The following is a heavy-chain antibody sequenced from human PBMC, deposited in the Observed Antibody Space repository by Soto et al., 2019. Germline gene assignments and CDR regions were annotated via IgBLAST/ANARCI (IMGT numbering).Heavy chain of an antibody. CDR2: ISYDGSNK. Sequence: GSLRLSCAASGFTFSSYGMHWVRQAPDKGLEWVAVISYDGSNKYYADSVKGRFTISRDNSKNTLYLQMNSLRAEDTAVYYCAKDAALRITMVRGVSDYWGQGTLVTVSS. D-gene: IGHD3-10*01. V-gene: IGHV3-30*18. CDR3: AKDAALRITMVRGVSDY. CDR1: GFTFSSYG. J-gene: IGHJ4*02.